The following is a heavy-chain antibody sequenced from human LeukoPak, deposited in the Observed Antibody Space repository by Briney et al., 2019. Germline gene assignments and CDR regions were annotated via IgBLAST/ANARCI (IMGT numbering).Heavy chain of an antibody. Sequence: GGSLRLSCAASGFTFDDYGMNWVRQAPGKGLEWVSSISSSSSYIYYADSVKGRFTISRDNAKNSLYLQMNSLRAEDTAVYYCARAGSRGKKDAFDIWGQGTMVTVSS. CDR3: ARAGSRGKKDAFDI. J-gene: IGHJ3*02. V-gene: IGHV3-21*01. D-gene: IGHD6-13*01. CDR2: ISSSSSYI. CDR1: GFTFDDYG.